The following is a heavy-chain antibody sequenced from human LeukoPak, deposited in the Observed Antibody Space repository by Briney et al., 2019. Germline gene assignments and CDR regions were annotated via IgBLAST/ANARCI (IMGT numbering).Heavy chain of an antibody. Sequence: PSETLSLTCAVYGGSFSGYYWGWIRQPPGKGLEWIGNIYHSGSTYYNPSLKSRVTISVDTSKNHFSLKLSSVTAADTAVYYCARVLVRGYSYGYFDYWGQGTLVTVSS. CDR2: IYHSGST. V-gene: IGHV4-34*01. CDR1: GGSFSGYY. J-gene: IGHJ4*02. CDR3: ARVLVRGYSYGYFDY. D-gene: IGHD5-18*01.